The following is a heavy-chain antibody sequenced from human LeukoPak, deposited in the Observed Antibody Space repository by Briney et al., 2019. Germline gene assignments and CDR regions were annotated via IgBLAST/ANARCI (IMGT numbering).Heavy chain of an antibody. Sequence: GGSLRLSCAASGFTFSNYAMTWVRQAPGKGLEWVSGISDSGGRTYYADSVKGRFTISRDNSKNTLYLQMNSLRAEDTAVYYCAKSLSGGGYYFEYWGQGTLVTVSS. D-gene: IGHD3-10*01. CDR1: GFTFSNYA. J-gene: IGHJ4*02. CDR2: ISDSGGRT. V-gene: IGHV3-23*01. CDR3: AKSLSGGGYYFEY.